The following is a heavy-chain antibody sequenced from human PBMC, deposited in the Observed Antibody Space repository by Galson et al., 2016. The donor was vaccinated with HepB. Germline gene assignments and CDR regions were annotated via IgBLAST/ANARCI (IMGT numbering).Heavy chain of an antibody. Sequence: SLRLSCAASGFAFSSYGMHWVRQAPGKGLEWVAVISYDGSNKYYADSARGRFTISRDNAKNSLYLQMNSLRDEDTAVYYCARDGRRGYDMDVWGQGTTVTVSS. CDR2: ISYDGSNK. CDR1: GFAFSSYG. J-gene: IGHJ6*02. V-gene: IGHV3-30*03. CDR3: ARDGRRGYDMDV.